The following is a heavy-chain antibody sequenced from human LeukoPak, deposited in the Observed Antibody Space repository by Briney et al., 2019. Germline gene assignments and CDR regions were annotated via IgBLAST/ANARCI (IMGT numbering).Heavy chain of an antibody. CDR3: ARASRLRFLEWPPLTGGSGSYYYFDY. V-gene: IGHV4-59*01. CDR1: GGSISSYY. J-gene: IGHJ4*02. Sequence: PSETLSLTCTVSGGSISSYYWSWIRQPPGKGLEWIGYIYYSGSTNYNPSLKSRVTISVDTSKNQFSLELSSVTAADTAVYYCARASRLRFLEWPPLTGGSGSYYYFDYWGQGTLVTVSS. CDR2: IYYSGST. D-gene: IGHD3-3*01.